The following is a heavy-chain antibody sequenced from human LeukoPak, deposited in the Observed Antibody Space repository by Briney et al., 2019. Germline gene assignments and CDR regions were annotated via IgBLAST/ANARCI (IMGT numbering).Heavy chain of an antibody. J-gene: IGHJ4*02. CDR1: GGSISSYY. CDR3: ARVWCSSTSCPDY. Sequence: SETLSLTCTVSGGSISSYYWSWIRQPPGNGLEWIGYIYYSGSTNYNPSLKSRVTISVDTSKNQFSLKLSSVTAADTAVYYCARVWCSSTSCPDYWGQGTLVTVSS. V-gene: IGHV4-59*01. CDR2: IYYSGST. D-gene: IGHD2-2*01.